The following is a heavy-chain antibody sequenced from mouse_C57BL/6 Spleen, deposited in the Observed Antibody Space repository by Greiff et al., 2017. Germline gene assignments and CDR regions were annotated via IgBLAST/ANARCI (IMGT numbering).Heavy chain of an antibody. CDR1: GYTFTDYY. V-gene: IGHV1-26*01. J-gene: IGHJ2*01. D-gene: IGHD2-4*01. CDR3: ARSPYDYDANYCDY. Sequence: EVQLQQSGPELVKPGASVKISCKASGYTFTDYYMNWVKQSHGKSLEWIGDINPNNGGTSYNQKFKGKATLTVDKSSSTAYMELRSLTSEDSAVYYCARSPYDYDANYCDYWGQGTTLTVSS. CDR2: INPNNGGT.